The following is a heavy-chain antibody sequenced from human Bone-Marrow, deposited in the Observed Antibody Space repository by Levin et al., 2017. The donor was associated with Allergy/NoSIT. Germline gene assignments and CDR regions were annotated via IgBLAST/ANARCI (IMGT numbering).Heavy chain of an antibody. Sequence: GESLKISCKGSGFSFTTHWIAWVRQMPGKGLEWMGIIYPADSDTAYSPSFQGQVTVSADRSISTAYLQWTSLKASDTAMYYCARVNSKDDFWNDNDVDKRLDPWGQGTLVTVSS. CDR1: GFSFTTHW. CDR2: IYPADSDT. V-gene: IGHV5-51*01. CDR3: ARVNSKDDFWNDNDVDKRLDP. D-gene: IGHD3-3*01. J-gene: IGHJ5*02.